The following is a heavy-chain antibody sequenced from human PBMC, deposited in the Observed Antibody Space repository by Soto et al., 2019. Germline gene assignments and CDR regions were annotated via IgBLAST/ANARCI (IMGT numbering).Heavy chain of an antibody. CDR2: MYWNDDK. V-gene: IGHV2-5*01. CDR1: GFSLSASGVG. D-gene: IGHD3-10*01. CDR3: AHRRPGAISGSYHFDY. Sequence: GSGPTLVNPTQTLTLTCTFSGFSLSASGVGVGWIRQPPGKAPEWLALMYWNDDKRYSPSLQSRVTISKDPSKNQVVLTMTNMDPVDTATYYCAHRRPGAISGSYHFDYWGQGILVTVSS. J-gene: IGHJ4*02.